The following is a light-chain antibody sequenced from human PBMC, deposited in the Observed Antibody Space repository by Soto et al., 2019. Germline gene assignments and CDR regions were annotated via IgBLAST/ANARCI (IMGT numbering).Light chain of an antibody. Sequence: EIVLTQSPGTLSLSPGERATLSCRAGQSVSSSYLAWYQQKPGQAPRLLIYGASSRATGIPDRFSGSGSGTDFTLTISRLEPEDFAVYYCQQYGSLLTFGPGTKVDSK. CDR2: GAS. V-gene: IGKV3-20*01. J-gene: IGKJ3*01. CDR3: QQYGSLLT. CDR1: QSVSSSY.